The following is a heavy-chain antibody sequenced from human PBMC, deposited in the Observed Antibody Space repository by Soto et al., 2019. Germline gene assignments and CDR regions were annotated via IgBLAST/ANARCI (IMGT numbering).Heavy chain of an antibody. CDR3: VRDVGFDFDY. D-gene: IGHD1-26*01. V-gene: IGHV6-1*01. Sequence: SQTLSLTCAISGDSVSSNTAAWNWIRQSPSRGLEWLGRTYYRSKWYNDYAVSVKSRITINPDTSKNQLSLQLNSVTPEDTALYYCVRDVGFDFDYWGQGTLVTVSS. CDR2: TYYRSKWYN. J-gene: IGHJ4*02. CDR1: GDSVSSNTAA.